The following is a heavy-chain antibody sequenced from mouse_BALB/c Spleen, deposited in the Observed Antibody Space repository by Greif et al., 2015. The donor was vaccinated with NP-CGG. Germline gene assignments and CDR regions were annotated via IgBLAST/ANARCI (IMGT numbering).Heavy chain of an antibody. D-gene: IGHD4-1*02. Sequence: VKLMESGAELAKPGASVKMSCKASGYTFTSYWMHWVKQRPGQGLEWIGYINPSTGYTEYNQKFKDKATLTADKSSSTAYMQLSSLTSEDSAVYYCARGSTGTDYWGQGTTLTVSS. J-gene: IGHJ2*01. CDR2: INPSTGYT. CDR3: ARGSTGTDY. V-gene: IGHV1-7*01. CDR1: GYTFTSYW.